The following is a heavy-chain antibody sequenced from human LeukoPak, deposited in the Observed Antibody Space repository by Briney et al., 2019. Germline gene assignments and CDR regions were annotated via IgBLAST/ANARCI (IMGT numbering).Heavy chain of an antibody. CDR3: ARSPYYYDSSDDY. CDR1: GGSFSGYY. CDR2: INHSGST. J-gene: IGHJ4*02. V-gene: IGHV4-34*01. Sequence: PSETLSLTCAVYGGSFSGYYWSWIRQPPGKGLEWIGEINHSGSTNYNPSLKSRVTISVDTSKNQFSLKLSSVTAADTAVYYCARSPYYYDSSDDYWGQGTLVTVSS. D-gene: IGHD3-22*01.